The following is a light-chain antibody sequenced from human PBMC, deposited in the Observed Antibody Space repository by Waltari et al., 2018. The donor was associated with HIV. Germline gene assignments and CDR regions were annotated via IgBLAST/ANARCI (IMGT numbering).Light chain of an antibody. Sequence: AIQMTQSPSSLAASVGDRVTITCRASQDIRNDLGWYKQKPGKAPKVLIFAASSLQSGVPARFSGSGSGTDFTLTISSLQPEDFATYYCLQDYKFPRTFGQGTKVEIK. J-gene: IGKJ1*01. CDR2: AAS. V-gene: IGKV1-6*01. CDR1: QDIRND. CDR3: LQDYKFPRT.